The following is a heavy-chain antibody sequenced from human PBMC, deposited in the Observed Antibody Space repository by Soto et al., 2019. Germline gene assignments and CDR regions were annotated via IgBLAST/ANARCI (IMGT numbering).Heavy chain of an antibody. J-gene: IGHJ5*02. CDR3: AGFSVVEATGINWFAP. CDR1: GDSISSGDYY. V-gene: IGHV4-30-4*01. Sequence: SETLSLTCTVSGDSISSGDYYWSWIRQPPGKGLEWIGYIYYTGSTYYNPSLKSRITISVDTSKNRFSLKLTSVTAADTAVYYCAGFSVVEATGINWFAPWGQGTLVTVSS. CDR2: IYYTGST. D-gene: IGHD2-8*02.